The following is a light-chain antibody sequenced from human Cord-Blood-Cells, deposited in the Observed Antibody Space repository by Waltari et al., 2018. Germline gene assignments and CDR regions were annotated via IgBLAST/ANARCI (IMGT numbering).Light chain of an antibody. J-gene: IGLJ3*02. CDR2: EGS. CDR3: CSYAGSSTFV. V-gene: IGLV2-23*01. CDR1: SRDVGSYNL. Sequence: QSALPQPASVSGSPGQSITISCTGTSRDVGSYNLVSWYQQHPGKAPKLMIYEGSKRPSGVSNRFSGSKSGNTASLTISGLQAEDEADYYCCSYAGSSTFVFGGGTKLTVL.